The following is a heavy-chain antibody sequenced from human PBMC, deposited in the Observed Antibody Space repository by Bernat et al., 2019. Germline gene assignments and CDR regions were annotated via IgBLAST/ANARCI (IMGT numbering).Heavy chain of an antibody. Sequence: QIQLVQSGAEVKKPGASVKVSCKASGYSFTSYGISWVRQAPGQGLEWMGWISGHSGNTHYAQKLQGRVIMTTDTSTSTTYMELRSPTSDDTAIYYCARDREFCSGGSCFHQDYWGQGTLVTVSS. J-gene: IGHJ4*02. D-gene: IGHD2-15*01. V-gene: IGHV1-18*01. CDR2: ISGHSGNT. CDR3: ARDREFCSGGSCFHQDY. CDR1: GYSFTSYG.